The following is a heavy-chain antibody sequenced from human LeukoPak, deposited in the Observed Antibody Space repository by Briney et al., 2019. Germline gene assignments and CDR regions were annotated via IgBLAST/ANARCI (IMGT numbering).Heavy chain of an antibody. D-gene: IGHD2-2*01. CDR2: IYYSGST. CDR3: ARGGYSRSSTSY. Sequence: SETLSLTCTVSGGSISSSSYYWGWIRQPPGKGLEWIGSIYYSGSTYYNPSLKSRVTISVDTSKNQFSLKLSSVTAADTAVYYCARGGYSRSSTSYWGQGTLVTVSS. CDR1: GGSISSSSYY. V-gene: IGHV4-39*07. J-gene: IGHJ4*02.